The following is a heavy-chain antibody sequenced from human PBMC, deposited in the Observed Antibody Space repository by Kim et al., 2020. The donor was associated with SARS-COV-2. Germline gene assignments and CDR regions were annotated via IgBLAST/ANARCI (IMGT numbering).Heavy chain of an antibody. V-gene: IGHV1-69*02. CDR3: ASAGYNGYFFDS. J-gene: IGHJ4*02. D-gene: IGHD5-12*01. Sequence: YTQKFGGRLTITADRSTGTAYMDLSSLRAGDTAVYFCASAGYNGYFFDSWGQGTLVTVSS.